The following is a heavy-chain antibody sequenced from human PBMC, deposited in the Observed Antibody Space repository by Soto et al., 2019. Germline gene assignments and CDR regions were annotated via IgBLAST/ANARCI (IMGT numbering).Heavy chain of an antibody. CDR3: ARDSGYSYGSFDY. CDR1: GGSISSYY. V-gene: IGHV4-59*01. CDR2: IYYSGST. D-gene: IGHD5-18*01. J-gene: IGHJ4*02. Sequence: SETLSLTCTVSGGSISSYYWSWIRQPPGKGLEWIGYIYYSGSTNYNPSLKSRVTISVDTSKSQFSLKLSSVTAADTAVYYCARDSGYSYGSFDYWGQGTLVTVSS.